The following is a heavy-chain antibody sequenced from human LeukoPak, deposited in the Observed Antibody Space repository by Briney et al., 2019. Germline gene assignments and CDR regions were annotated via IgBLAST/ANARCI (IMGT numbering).Heavy chain of an antibody. J-gene: IGHJ3*02. CDR2: ISGSGDST. Sequence: QPGGSLTPACAASGFTFRSYAMSWVRQAPGKGLEWVSAISGSGDSTYYADSVKGRFTISRDNSKNTLYLQMSSLRVEDTAVYYCTKDLLTILSFDIWGQGTMVTVSS. V-gene: IGHV3-23*01. CDR3: TKDLLTILSFDI. CDR1: GFTFRSYA. D-gene: IGHD3-9*01.